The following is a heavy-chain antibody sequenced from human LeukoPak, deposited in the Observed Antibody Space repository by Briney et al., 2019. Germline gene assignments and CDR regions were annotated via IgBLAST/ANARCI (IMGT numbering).Heavy chain of an antibody. Sequence: GGSLRLSCAASGFVFRSYGMNWVRQAPGKGLEWVSGIYTNGRDTRYADSVKGRFTIPRDNSKNTLYLQMHSLRVEDTSVYYCAHLVWEYVGGLDVWGQGTTVTVSS. CDR1: GFVFRSYG. J-gene: IGHJ6*02. CDR2: IYTNGRDT. CDR3: AHLVWEYVGGLDV. D-gene: IGHD1-26*01. V-gene: IGHV3-23*05.